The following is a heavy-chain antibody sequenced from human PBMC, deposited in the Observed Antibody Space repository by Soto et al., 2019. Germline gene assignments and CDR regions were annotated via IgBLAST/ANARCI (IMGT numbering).Heavy chain of an antibody. J-gene: IGHJ5*02. D-gene: IGHD2-2*01. V-gene: IGHV1-69*13. Sequence: SVKVSCKASGGSFSSYAISWVRQAPGQGLEWKGGIIPIFGTANYAQKFQGRVTITADESTSTAYMELSSLRSEDTAVYYCARVRRSQAPRQYQLLGEGWFDPWGQGTLVTVSS. CDR3: ARVRRSQAPRQYQLLGEGWFDP. CDR2: IIPIFGTA. CDR1: GGSFSSYA.